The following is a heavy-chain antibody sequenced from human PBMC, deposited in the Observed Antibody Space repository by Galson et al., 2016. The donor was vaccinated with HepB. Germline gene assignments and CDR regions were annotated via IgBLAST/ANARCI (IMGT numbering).Heavy chain of an antibody. Sequence: DSVKGRFTISRDNAKNSLYLQMNSLRAEDTAVYYCARDYLRDYDSSASYFYGMDVWGQGTTVTVS. J-gene: IGHJ6*02. CDR3: ARDYLRDYDSSASYFYGMDV. D-gene: IGHD3-22*01. V-gene: IGHV3-7*01.